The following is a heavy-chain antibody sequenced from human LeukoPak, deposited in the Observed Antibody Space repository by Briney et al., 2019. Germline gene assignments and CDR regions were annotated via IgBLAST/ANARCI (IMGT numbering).Heavy chain of an antibody. CDR2: MNPNSGNT. Sequence: ASVKVSCKASGYTFTSYDINWVRQATGQGLEWMGWMNPNSGNTGYAQKFQGRVTMTTDTSTSTAYMELRSLRSDDTAVYYCARDGAKDCSGGSCLFDPWGQGTLVTVSS. J-gene: IGHJ5*02. CDR3: ARDGAKDCSGGSCLFDP. V-gene: IGHV1-8*02. CDR1: GYTFTSYD. D-gene: IGHD2-15*01.